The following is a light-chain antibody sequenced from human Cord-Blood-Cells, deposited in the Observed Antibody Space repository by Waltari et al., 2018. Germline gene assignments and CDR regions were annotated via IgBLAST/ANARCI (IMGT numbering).Light chain of an antibody. CDR1: SGINVGTSR. V-gene: IGLV5-45*02. J-gene: IGLJ1*01. CDR2: YKSDSDK. CDR3: MIWHSSASV. Sequence: QAVLTQPSSLSASPGASASLTCTLRSGINVGTSRLYWYQQKPGSPPQYLLRYKSDSDKQQGSGVPSRFSGAKDASANAGILLISGLQSEDEADYYCMIWHSSASVFGTGTKVTVL.